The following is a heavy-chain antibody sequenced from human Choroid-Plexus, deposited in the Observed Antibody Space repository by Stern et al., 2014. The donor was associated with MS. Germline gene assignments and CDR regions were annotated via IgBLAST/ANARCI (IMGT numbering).Heavy chain of an antibody. J-gene: IGHJ6*02. D-gene: IGHD6-19*01. Sequence: EVQLLESGGNLVQPGGSLRLSCAPSGFTFSDYAMSWIRQAPGKGLEWISSISGSGGNTFYADSVKGRFTISRDNSKNTLDLQMNSLRAEDSALYYCTKGSTVTGTGYGVDVWGQGTTVTVSS. V-gene: IGHV3-23*01. CDR2: ISGSGGNT. CDR1: GFTFSDYA. CDR3: TKGSTVTGTGYGVDV.